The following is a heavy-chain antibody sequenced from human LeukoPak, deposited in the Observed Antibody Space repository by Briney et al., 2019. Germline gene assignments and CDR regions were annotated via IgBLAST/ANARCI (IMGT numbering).Heavy chain of an antibody. Sequence: PGGSLRLSCAASRFTFSSYRMHWVRQAPGKGLVWVSRITGDGSTTDYADSVKGRFTISRDNAKNTLYLQMNSLRAEDTAVYYCARSSHYFDHWGQGTLVTVSS. D-gene: IGHD3-10*01. CDR2: ITGDGSTT. CDR3: ARSSHYFDH. V-gene: IGHV3-74*01. J-gene: IGHJ4*02. CDR1: RFTFSSYR.